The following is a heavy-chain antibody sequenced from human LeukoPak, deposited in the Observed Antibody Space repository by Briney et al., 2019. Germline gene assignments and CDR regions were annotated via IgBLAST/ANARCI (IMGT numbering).Heavy chain of an antibody. J-gene: IGHJ5*02. CDR1: GFTFSSYS. CDR3: ATILPGWFDP. D-gene: IGHD1-26*01. Sequence: GGSLRLSCAASGFTFSSYSMNWVRQAPGKGLEWVSSISSSSSYIYYADSVKGRSTISRDNAKNSLYLQMNSLRAEDTAVYYCATILPGWFDPWGQGTLVTVSS. V-gene: IGHV3-21*01. CDR2: ISSSSSYI.